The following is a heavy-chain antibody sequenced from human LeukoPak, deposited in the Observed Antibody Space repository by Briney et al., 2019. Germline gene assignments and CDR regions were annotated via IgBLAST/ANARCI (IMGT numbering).Heavy chain of an antibody. CDR1: GYTFTSYY. D-gene: IGHD3-22*01. CDR2: INPTGGST. J-gene: IGHJ6*03. Sequence: GASVKVSCKASGYTFTSYYMHWVRQAPGEGLEWMGIINPTGGSTSYAQKFQGRVTMTRDTSTSTVYMELSSLRSEDTAVYYCAREMQGSSGYYPMGYYMDVWGKGTTVTISS. CDR3: AREMQGSSGYYPMGYYMDV. V-gene: IGHV1-46*01.